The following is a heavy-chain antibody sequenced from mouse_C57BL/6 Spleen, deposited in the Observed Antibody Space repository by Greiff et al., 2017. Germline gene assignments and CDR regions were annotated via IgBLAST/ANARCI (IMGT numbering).Heavy chain of an antibody. V-gene: IGHV5-4*03. CDR2: ISDGGSYT. CDR3: ARRPTARSYGYFDV. CDR1: CFPFSSYA. Sequence: EVKLMESGGGLLKPGGSLKLSCAPSCFPFSSYAMSLVRQTPEKRLEWVATISDGGSYTYYPDNVKGRFTISRDNAKNNLYLQRSRLKSEDTAMYYCARRPTARSYGYFDVWGTGAMVTVST. J-gene: IGHJ1*03. D-gene: IGHD1-2*01.